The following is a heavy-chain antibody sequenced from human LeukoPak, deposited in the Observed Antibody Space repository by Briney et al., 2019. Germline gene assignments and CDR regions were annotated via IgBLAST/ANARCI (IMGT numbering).Heavy chain of an antibody. CDR3: ARDKGYYDSSGYPYYFDY. V-gene: IGHV3-66*01. CDR1: GFTVSSNY. D-gene: IGHD3-22*01. J-gene: IGHJ4*02. Sequence: GGSLRLSCAASGFTVSSNYMSWVRQAPGKGLEWVSVIYSGGSTYYADSVKGRFTISRDNSKNTLYLQMNSLRAEDTAVYYCARDKGYYDSSGYPYYFDYWGQGTLVTVSS. CDR2: IYSGGST.